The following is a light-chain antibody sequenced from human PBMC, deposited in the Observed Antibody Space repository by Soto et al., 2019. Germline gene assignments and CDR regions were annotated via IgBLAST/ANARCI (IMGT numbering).Light chain of an antibody. CDR1: QSVSSY. V-gene: IGKV3-11*01. CDR2: DAS. Sequence: SPATLSLSPGERATLSCRASQSVSSYLAWYQQKPGQAPRLLIYDASNRATGIPARFSGSGSGTDFTLTISSLEPEDFAVYYCQKRSNWPITFGQGTRLEIK. CDR3: QKRSNWPIT. J-gene: IGKJ5*01.